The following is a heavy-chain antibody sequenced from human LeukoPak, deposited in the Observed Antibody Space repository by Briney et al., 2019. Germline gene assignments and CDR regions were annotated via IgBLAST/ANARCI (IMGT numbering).Heavy chain of an antibody. CDR2: IYTSGST. V-gene: IGHV4-61*02. CDR1: GGSISSNSYY. D-gene: IGHD3-10*01. CDR3: ARDGHVLLWFGELSHYYYYMDV. Sequence: SETLSLTCAVSGGSISSNSYYWSWIRQPAGKGLEWLGRIYTSGSTNYNPSLKSRVTMSVDTSKNQFSLKLSSVTAADTAVYYCARDGHVLLWFGELSHYYYYMDVWGKGTTVTISS. J-gene: IGHJ6*03.